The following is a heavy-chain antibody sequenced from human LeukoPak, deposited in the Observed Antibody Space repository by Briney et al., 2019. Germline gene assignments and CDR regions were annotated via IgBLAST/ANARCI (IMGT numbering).Heavy chain of an antibody. J-gene: IGHJ4*02. D-gene: IGHD2-21*02. CDR1: GGSFSGYY. V-gene: IGHV4-34*01. CDR3: ARGPIPYCGGDCLPPL. Sequence: SETLSLTCAVYGGSFSGYYWSWIRQPPGKGLEWIGEINHSGSTNYNPSLKSRVTISVDTSKNQFSLKLSSVTAADTAVYYCARGPIPYCGGDCLPPLWGQGTLVTVSS. CDR2: INHSGST.